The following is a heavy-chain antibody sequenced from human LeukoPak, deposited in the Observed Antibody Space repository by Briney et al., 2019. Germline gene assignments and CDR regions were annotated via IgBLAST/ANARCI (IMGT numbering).Heavy chain of an antibody. D-gene: IGHD6-13*01. CDR3: ARDVVAAAGSWDY. CDR2: IYTSGST. CDR1: GDSISSFY. J-gene: IGHJ4*02. V-gene: IGHV4-4*07. Sequence: SETLSLTCTVSGDSISSFYWSWIRQPAGKGLEWIGRIYTSGSTNYNPSLKSRVTMSVDTSKNQFSLNLSSVTAADTAVYYCARDVVAAAGSWDYWGQGTLVTVSS.